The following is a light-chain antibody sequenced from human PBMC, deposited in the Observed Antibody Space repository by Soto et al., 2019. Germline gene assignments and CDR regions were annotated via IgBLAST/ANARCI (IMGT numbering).Light chain of an antibody. CDR2: DVS. Sequence: QSVLTQPASVSGSPGQSITISCTGTITDVGSSNYVSWYKQHPGKAPKLMIYDVSNRPSGVSNRFSGSKSGNTASLTISGLQAEDEADYYCSSYTTTRTWVFGGGTKLTVL. J-gene: IGLJ2*01. CDR1: ITDVGSSNY. CDR3: SSYTTTRTWV. V-gene: IGLV2-14*01.